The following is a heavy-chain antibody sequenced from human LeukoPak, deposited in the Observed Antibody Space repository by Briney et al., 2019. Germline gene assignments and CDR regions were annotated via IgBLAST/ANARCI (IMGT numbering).Heavy chain of an antibody. D-gene: IGHD1-26*01. V-gene: IGHV4-4*07. CDR2: IYTSGST. Sequence: NPSETLSLTCTVSGGSISSYYWSWIRQPAGKGLEWIGRIYTSGSTNYNPSLKSRVTISVDTSKNQFSLKLSSVTAADTAVYYCARPLRGGSYYKYAWFDPWGQGTLVTVSS. J-gene: IGHJ5*02. CDR3: ARPLRGGSYYKYAWFDP. CDR1: GGSISSYY.